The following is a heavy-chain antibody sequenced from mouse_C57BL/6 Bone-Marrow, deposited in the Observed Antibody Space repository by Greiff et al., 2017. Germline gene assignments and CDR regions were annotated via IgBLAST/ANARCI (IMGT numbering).Heavy chain of an antibody. D-gene: IGHD1-1*01. V-gene: IGHV1-81*01. CDR1: GYTFTSYG. CDR3: ARGRITTVVANFYY. CDR2: IYPRSGNT. Sequence: QVQLQQSGAELARPGASVKLSCKASGYTFTSYGISWVKQRTGQGLEWIGEIYPRSGNTYYNEKFKGKATLTADKSSSTAYMELRSLTSEDSAVYFCARGRITTVVANFYYWGQGTTLTVSS. J-gene: IGHJ2*01.